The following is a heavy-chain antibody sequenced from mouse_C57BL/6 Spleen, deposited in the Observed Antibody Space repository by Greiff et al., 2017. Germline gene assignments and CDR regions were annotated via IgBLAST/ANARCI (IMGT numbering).Heavy chain of an antibody. Sequence: VQLQQSGAELVKPGASVKISCKASGYAFSSYWMNWVKQRPGKGLEWIGQIYPGDGDTNYNGKFKGKATLTADKSSSTAYMQLSSLTSEDSAVYFGARGDYYGSSLAWFAYWGQGTLVTVSA. CDR2: IYPGDGDT. V-gene: IGHV1-80*01. D-gene: IGHD1-1*01. J-gene: IGHJ3*01. CDR3: ARGDYYGSSLAWFAY. CDR1: GYAFSSYW.